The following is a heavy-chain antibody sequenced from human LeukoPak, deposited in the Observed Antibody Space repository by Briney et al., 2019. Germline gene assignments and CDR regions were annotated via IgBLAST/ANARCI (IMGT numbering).Heavy chain of an antibody. V-gene: IGHV4-38-2*02. CDR1: GYSISSGYY. CDR3: ARDFWSGYSFFDY. J-gene: IGHJ4*02. Sequence: SETLPLTCTVSGYSISSGYYWGWIRQPPGKGLEWIGSIYHSGSTYYNPSLKSRVTISVDTSKNQFSLKLSSVTAADTAVYYCARDFWSGYSFFDYWGQGTLVTVSS. D-gene: IGHD3-3*01. CDR2: IYHSGST.